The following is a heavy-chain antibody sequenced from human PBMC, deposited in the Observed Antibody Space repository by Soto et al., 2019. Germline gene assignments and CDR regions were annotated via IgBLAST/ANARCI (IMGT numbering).Heavy chain of an antibody. D-gene: IGHD2-15*01. V-gene: IGHV3-23*01. CDR2: ISDSGGST. Sequence: EVQLLESGGGLVQPWGSLRLSCAASGFTFTNYAMNWVRQAPGKGLEWVSAISDSGGSTYYADSVKGRFTLSRHNSKNTLHLEMNSLSAEATAVYYCAKGRGGVASSVDYWGQGTLGTVSA. CDR1: GFTFTNYA. CDR3: AKGRGGVASSVDY. J-gene: IGHJ4*02.